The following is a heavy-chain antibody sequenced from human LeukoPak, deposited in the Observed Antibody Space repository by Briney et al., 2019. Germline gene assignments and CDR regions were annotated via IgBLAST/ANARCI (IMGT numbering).Heavy chain of an antibody. CDR2: INPSGGST. V-gene: IGHV1-46*01. CDR3: AREPPRSTTIFGVVISFPGMDV. D-gene: IGHD3-3*01. J-gene: IGHJ6*02. CDR1: GYTFTSYY. Sequence: ASVKVSCKASGYTFTSYYMHWVRQAPGQGLEWMGIINPSGGSTSYAQKFQGRVTMTRDTSTSTVYMELSSLRSEDTAVYYCAREPPRSTTIFGVVISFPGMDVWGQGTTVTVSS.